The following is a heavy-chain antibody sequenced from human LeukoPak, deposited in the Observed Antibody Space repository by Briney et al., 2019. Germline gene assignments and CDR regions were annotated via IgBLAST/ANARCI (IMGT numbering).Heavy chain of an antibody. J-gene: IGHJ3*02. Sequence: SGGSLRLSCAASGFTFSDYSWNWVRQAPGKGLEWVSYLRSRENLISYADPVKGRFTISTDNARNSLYLQMNSLRVADTAVYYCVRDFHYAFDIWGQGTTVTVSS. CDR2: LRSRENLI. V-gene: IGHV3-48*01. CDR3: VRDFHYAFDI. D-gene: IGHD3-10*01. CDR1: GFTFSDYS.